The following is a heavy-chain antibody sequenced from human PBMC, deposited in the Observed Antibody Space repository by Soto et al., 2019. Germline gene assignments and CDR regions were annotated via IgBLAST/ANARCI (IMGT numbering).Heavy chain of an antibody. CDR1: GYTFTSYA. Sequence: SVKVSCKATGYTFTSYAISWVRQAPGQGLEWMGGIIPIFGTANYAQKFQGRVTITADESTSTAYMELSSLRSEDTAVYYCAREAWELPKNWFDPWGQGTLVTVSS. D-gene: IGHD1-26*01. V-gene: IGHV1-69*13. J-gene: IGHJ5*02. CDR3: AREAWELPKNWFDP. CDR2: IIPIFGTA.